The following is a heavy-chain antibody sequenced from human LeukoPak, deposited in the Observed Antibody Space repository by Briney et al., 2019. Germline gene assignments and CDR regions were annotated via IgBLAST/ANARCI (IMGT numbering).Heavy chain of an antibody. D-gene: IGHD2-8*01. CDR2: TSKVGCDT. V-gene: IGHV3-74*01. CDR1: GFTFSGYW. Sequence: GGSLRLSCAASGFTFSGYWIHWVRHGLGKGPDWLSRTSKVGCDTFYQAAAKGRFPASRDNAKTPGIFKVTTVRPEDTAVYYCARGCYGGAYYWFSWGQGTVVTVAT. J-gene: IGHJ4*02. CDR3: ARGCYGGAYYWFS.